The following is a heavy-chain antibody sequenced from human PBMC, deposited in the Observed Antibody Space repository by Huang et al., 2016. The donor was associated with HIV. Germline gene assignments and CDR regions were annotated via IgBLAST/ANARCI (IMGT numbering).Heavy chain of an antibody. CDR1: GFTFSSYS. V-gene: IGHV3-21*01. CDR3: ARALPRGMVIDY. D-gene: IGHD2-8*01. CDR2: ISSSSSYI. J-gene: IGHJ4*02. Sequence: EVQLVESGGGLVKPGGSLRLSCAASGFTFSSYSMNWVRQAPGKGLEWVSSISSSSSYIYYADSVKGRCTISRDNAKNSLYLKMNSLRAEDTAVYYCARALPRGMVIDYWGQGTLVTVSS.